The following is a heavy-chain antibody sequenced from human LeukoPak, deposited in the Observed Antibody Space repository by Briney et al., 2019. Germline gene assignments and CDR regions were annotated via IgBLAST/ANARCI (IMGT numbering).Heavy chain of an antibody. CDR2: ISISDNTI. CDR1: GFTFSDYY. V-gene: IGHV3-11*04. CDR3: ARLRYSQGAFDI. Sequence: GGSLRLSCVASGFTFSDYYMSWIRQAPGKGLEWVSYISISDNTIYYADSVKGRFTISRDNAKNSLYLQMNSLRAEDTAVYYCARLRYSQGAFDIWGQGTMVTVSS. D-gene: IGHD5-18*01. J-gene: IGHJ3*02.